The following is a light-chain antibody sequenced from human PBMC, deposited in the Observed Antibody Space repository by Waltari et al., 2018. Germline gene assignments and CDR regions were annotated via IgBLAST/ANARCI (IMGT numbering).Light chain of an antibody. Sequence: QSVLTQAPSMSGAPGQRVTISCTGDDSNLAPFRVNWYQHLPRRVPKLLIYENTKRPSGFPDRFSGSKSGTSASLAIEGLQPEDEGDYYCQSYDNSLRGSVLFGGGTKVTV. CDR2: ENT. CDR3: QSYDNSLRGSVL. J-gene: IGLJ3*02. V-gene: IGLV1-40*01. CDR1: DSNLAPFR.